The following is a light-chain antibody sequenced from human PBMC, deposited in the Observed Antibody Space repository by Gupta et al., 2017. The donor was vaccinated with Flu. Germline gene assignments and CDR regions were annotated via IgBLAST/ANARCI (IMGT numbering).Light chain of an antibody. CDR1: QSVSNN. V-gene: IGKV3-15*01. CDR2: GAS. J-gene: IGKJ2*01. CDR3: QQYDDWPLYT. Sequence: ATLSVSPGERATLSGRASQSVSNNLAWYQQKPVQAPRLLIYGASTRATGVPARFSGSGSGTEFTLTISSLQSEDLAVYHCQQYDDWPLYTFGQWTKLEIK.